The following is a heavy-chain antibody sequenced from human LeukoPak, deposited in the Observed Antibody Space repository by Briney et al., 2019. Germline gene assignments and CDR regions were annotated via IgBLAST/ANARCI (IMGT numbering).Heavy chain of an antibody. CDR3: ARGGPVGSSLDY. V-gene: IGHV4-34*01. CDR2: INHSGST. Sequence: SETLSLTCAVYGGSFSGYYWSWIRQPPGKGLEWIGEINHSGSTNYNPSLESRVTISVDTSKNQFSLKLSSVAAADTAVYYCARGGPVGSSLDYWGQGTLVTVSS. CDR1: GGSFSGYY. J-gene: IGHJ4*02. D-gene: IGHD6-13*01.